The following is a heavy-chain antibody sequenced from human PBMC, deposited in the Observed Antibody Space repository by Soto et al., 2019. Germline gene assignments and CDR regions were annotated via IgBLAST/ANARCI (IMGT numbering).Heavy chain of an antibody. CDR1: GYSFPHSF. CDR2: INSMSGET. Sequence: SVKVSCKASGYSFPHSFIHCVRQAPGQGLEWVGWINSMSGETNYAQKFRGRVTLTRVTSISTAYMELNRLRSDDTAIYYCTRDQFPFDATNHDTSFYHWGQGTQVTV. J-gene: IGHJ4*02. CDR3: TRDQFPFDATNHDTSFYH. V-gene: IGHV1-2*02. D-gene: IGHD1-26*01.